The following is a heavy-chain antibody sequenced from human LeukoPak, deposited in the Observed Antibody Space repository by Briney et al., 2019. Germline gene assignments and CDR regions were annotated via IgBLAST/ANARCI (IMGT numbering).Heavy chain of an antibody. D-gene: IGHD6-19*01. CDR1: GYTFTGYY. CDR2: INPNSGGT. CDR3: ARFPLGQWLGFDY. J-gene: IGHJ4*02. V-gene: IGHV1-2*02. Sequence: ASVKVSCKASGYTFTGYYIHWVRQAPGQGLEWMGWINPNSGGTNYAQKLQGRVTMTRDTSMSTAYMELRRLRSDDTAVYYCARFPLGQWLGFDYWGQGTLVTVSS.